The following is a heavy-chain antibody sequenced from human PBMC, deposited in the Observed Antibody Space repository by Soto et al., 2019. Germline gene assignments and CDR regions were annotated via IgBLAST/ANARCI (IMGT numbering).Heavy chain of an antibody. CDR3: ARGRIAAAVGRDWFDP. D-gene: IGHD6-13*01. Sequence: QVQLVQSGAEVKKPGASVKVSCKASGYTFTSYDINWVRQATGQGLEWMGWMNPNSGNTGYAQKFQGRVSMTRNTSISTAYMELSSLRSEDTAVYYCARGRIAAAVGRDWFDPWGQGTLVTVSS. V-gene: IGHV1-8*01. CDR1: GYTFTSYD. CDR2: MNPNSGNT. J-gene: IGHJ5*02.